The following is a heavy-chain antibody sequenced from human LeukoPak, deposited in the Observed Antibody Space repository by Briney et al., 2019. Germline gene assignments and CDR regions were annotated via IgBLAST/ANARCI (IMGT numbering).Heavy chain of an antibody. CDR1: GFTFGDYA. D-gene: IGHD3-10*01. J-gene: IGHJ6*04. CDR2: IRSKAYGGTT. CDR3: TSGWDYYGMDV. V-gene: IGHV3-49*04. Sequence: GGSLRLSCTASGFTFGDYAMSWVRQAPGKGLEWVGFIRSKAYGGTTEYAASVKGRFTISRDDSKSIAYLQMNSLKTEDTAVYYCTSGWDYYGMDVWGKGTTDTVSS.